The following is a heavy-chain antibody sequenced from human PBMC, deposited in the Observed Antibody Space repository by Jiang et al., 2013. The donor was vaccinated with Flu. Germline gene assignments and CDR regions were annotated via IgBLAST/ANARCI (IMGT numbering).Heavy chain of an antibody. D-gene: IGHD3-9*01. CDR1: GGSFSGSS. CDR2: ITHRGNA. Sequence: LLKPSETLSLTCAVYGGSFSGSSWGWIRQPPGKGLEWIGEITHRGNANYNPSLKSRVTMSLDASKNQFSLNLFSVTDADTAVYYCASLLRFYTYSGVDV. J-gene: IGHJ6*01. V-gene: IGHV4-34*01. CDR3: ASLLRFYTYSGVDV.